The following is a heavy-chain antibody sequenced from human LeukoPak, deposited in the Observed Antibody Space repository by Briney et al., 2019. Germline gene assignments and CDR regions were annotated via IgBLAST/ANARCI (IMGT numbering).Heavy chain of an antibody. CDR3: ARTRRYFDWAIDY. Sequence: PSETLSLTCTVSGGSISSSSYYWGWIRQPPGKGLEWIGSIYYSGSTYYNPSLKSRVTISVDTSKNQFSLKLSSVTAADTAVYYCARTRRYFDWAIDYWGQGTLVTVSS. D-gene: IGHD3-9*01. CDR2: IYYSGST. J-gene: IGHJ4*02. CDR1: GGSISSSSYY. V-gene: IGHV4-39*07.